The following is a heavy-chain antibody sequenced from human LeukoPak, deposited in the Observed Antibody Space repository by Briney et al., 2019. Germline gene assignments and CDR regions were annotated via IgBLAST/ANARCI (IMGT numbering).Heavy chain of an antibody. CDR2: IWYDGNNK. V-gene: IGHV3-33*08. J-gene: IGHJ4*02. CDR1: GFTFSNAW. Sequence: GGSLRLSCAASGFTFSNAWMSWVRQAPGKGLEWVAVIWYDGNNKYYADSVKGRFTISRDNSKNTLYLQMNSLRAEDTAVYYCARQSGTGYYFDYWGQGTLVTVSS. D-gene: IGHD1-26*01. CDR3: ARQSGTGYYFDY.